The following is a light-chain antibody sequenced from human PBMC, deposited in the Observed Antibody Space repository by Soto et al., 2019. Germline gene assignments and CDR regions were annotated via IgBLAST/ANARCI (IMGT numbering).Light chain of an antibody. CDR1: NSDLGSYNL. Sequence: QSALTQPASVSGSPGQSITISCTGTNSDLGSYNLVSWYQQHPDKAPKLMIYEGSQRPSGVSNRFSGSKSGNTASLTISGLQAEDEADYYCCSYAGSTTLYVFGTGTKVTVL. CDR3: CSYAGSTTLYV. V-gene: IGLV2-23*01. CDR2: EGS. J-gene: IGLJ1*01.